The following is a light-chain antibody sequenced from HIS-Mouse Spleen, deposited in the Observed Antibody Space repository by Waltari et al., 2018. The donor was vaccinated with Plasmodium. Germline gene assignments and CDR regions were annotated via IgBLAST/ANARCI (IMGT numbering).Light chain of an antibody. V-gene: IGKV1-39*01. Sequence: DIQMTQSPSSLSASVGDRVTITCRASQSISSYLNWYQQKPRKASKLLIYAAYSLQSGVPSRFSGSGSGTDFTLTISSLQPEDCATYDCQQSYSTWTFGQGTKVEIK. J-gene: IGKJ1*01. CDR3: QQSYSTWT. CDR1: QSISSY. CDR2: AAY.